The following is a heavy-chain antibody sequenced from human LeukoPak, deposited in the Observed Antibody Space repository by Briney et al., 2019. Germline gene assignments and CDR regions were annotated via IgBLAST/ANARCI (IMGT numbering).Heavy chain of an antibody. J-gene: IGHJ4*02. V-gene: IGHV3-30*03. CDR2: ISLDETNQ. CDR1: GFTFSSRG. CDR3: ARDSDEFFSNWLFPDY. D-gene: IGHD3-22*01. Sequence: GGALRLSCAVSGFTFSSRGMQWVRQAPGKGLEWVAFISLDETNQYYADSVKGRFTISRDNSHNTLYLQMNSLRAEDTAVYYCARDSDEFFSNWLFPDYWGQGSLVIVSS.